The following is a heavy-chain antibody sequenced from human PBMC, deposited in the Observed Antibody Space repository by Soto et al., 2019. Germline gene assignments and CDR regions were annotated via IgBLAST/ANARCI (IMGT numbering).Heavy chain of an antibody. CDR1: GGTFSSYA. J-gene: IGHJ6*02. CDR3: ARSHPRVYCSGGSCYDYYYYGMDV. CDR2: IIPIFGTA. D-gene: IGHD2-15*01. Sequence: QAQLVQSGAEVKKRGSSVKVSCKASGGTFSSYAISWVREAPGQGLEWMGGIIPIFGTANYAQKFQGRVTITADESTSTAYMELSSLRSEDTAVYYCARSHPRVYCSGGSCYDYYYYGMDVWGQGTTVTVSS. V-gene: IGHV1-69*01.